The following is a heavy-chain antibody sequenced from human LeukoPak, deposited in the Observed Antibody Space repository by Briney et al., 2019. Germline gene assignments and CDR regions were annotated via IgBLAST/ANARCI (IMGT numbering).Heavy chain of an antibody. CDR1: GFTFSHYG. V-gene: IGHV3-48*03. Sequence: PGGSLRLSCAATGFTFSHYGVHWVRQAPGKGLEWVSYISSSGSTIYYADSVKGRFTISRDNAKNSLYLQMNSLRAEDTAVYYCARVRDSPTLWFGELGWLGMDVWGQGTTVTVSS. CDR3: ARVRDSPTLWFGELGWLGMDV. D-gene: IGHD3-10*01. J-gene: IGHJ6*02. CDR2: ISSSGSTI.